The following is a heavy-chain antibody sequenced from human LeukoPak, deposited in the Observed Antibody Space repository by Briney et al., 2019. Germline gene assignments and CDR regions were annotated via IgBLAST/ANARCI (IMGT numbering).Heavy chain of an antibody. D-gene: IGHD2-2*01. V-gene: IGHV3-23*01. J-gene: IGHJ4*02. Sequence: GSLRPSCATFGFTFSSFAMGWVRQAPREGVGWGFAFNGSGGSTYYADSVKGRFTISRDNSKNTLYLQMNSLRAEDTAVYYCASTTDILGYCSSTSCAFDYWGQGTLVTVSS. CDR1: GFTFSSFA. CDR2: FNGSGGST. CDR3: ASTTDILGYCSSTSCAFDY.